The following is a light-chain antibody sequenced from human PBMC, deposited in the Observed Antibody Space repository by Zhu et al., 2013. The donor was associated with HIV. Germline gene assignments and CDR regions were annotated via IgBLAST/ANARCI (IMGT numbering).Light chain of an antibody. CDR3: QQYGTSPNS. J-gene: IGKJ2*03. CDR1: QSVSSFY. CDR2: DAS. V-gene: IGKV3-20*01. Sequence: EIVLTQSPVTLSLSPGDRATLSCRASQSVSSFYFSWYQQKPGQAPRLLIYDASKRATGIPARFTGSGSGTEFSLTISRLEPEDFAVYYCQQYGTSPNSFGQGTKLEIK.